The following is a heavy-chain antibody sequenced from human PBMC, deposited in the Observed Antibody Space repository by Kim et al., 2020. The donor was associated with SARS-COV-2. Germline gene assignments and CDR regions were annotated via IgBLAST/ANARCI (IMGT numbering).Heavy chain of an antibody. Sequence: GGSLRLSCAASGFTFSTYWIHWVRQAPGKGLVWVSRINSTGRVISYADSVKGRFSISRDNARNSLYLQMNSLRGEDTAIYYCVTGIGERWGQGTLVTVSS. CDR3: VTGIGER. V-gene: IGHV3-74*01. J-gene: IGHJ1*01. CDR2: INSTGRVI. CDR1: GFTFSTYW. D-gene: IGHD3-10*01.